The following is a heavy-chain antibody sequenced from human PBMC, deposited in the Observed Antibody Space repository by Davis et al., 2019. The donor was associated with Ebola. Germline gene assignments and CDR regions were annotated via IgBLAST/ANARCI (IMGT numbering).Heavy chain of an antibody. V-gene: IGHV3-66*01. CDR2: IYSGGST. Sequence: GGSLRLSCAASGFTFSSSAMSWVRQAPGKGLEWVSVIYSGGSTYYADSVKGRFTISRDNSKNTLYLQMNSLRAEDTAVYYCARDSDDYSFDYWGQGTLVTVSS. D-gene: IGHD4-11*01. J-gene: IGHJ4*02. CDR1: GFTFSSSA. CDR3: ARDSDDYSFDY.